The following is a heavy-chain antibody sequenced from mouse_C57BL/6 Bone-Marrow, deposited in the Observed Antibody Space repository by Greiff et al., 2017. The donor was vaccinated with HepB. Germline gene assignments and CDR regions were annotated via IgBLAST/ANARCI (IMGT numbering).Heavy chain of an antibody. CDR3: ARVYSNGAMDY. V-gene: IGHV5-4*03. D-gene: IGHD2-5*01. CDR2: ISDGGSYT. Sequence: EVKLVESGGGLVKPGGSLKLSCAASGFTFSSYAMSWVRQTPEKRLEWVATISDGGSYTYYPDNVKGRITISRDNAKNNLYLQMSHLKSEDTAVYYCARVYSNGAMDYWGQGTSVTVSS. J-gene: IGHJ4*01. CDR1: GFTFSSYA.